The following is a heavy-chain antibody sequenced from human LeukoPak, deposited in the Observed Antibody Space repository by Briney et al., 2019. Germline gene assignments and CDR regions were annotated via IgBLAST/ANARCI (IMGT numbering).Heavy chain of an antibody. J-gene: IGHJ4*02. D-gene: IGHD5-18*01. Sequence: PGGSLRLSCAASGFTFSSYAMHWVRQAPGTGLEWVAVISYDGGNKYYADSVKGRFTISRDNSKNTLYLQMNSVRAEDTAVYYCASDGGIERWLLYFDYGGQGTLVTVSS. CDR2: ISYDGGNK. CDR3: ASDGGIERWLLYFDY. V-gene: IGHV3-30-3*01. CDR1: GFTFSSYA.